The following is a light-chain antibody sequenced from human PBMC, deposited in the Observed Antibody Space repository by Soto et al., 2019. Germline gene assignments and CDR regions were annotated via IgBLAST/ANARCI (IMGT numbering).Light chain of an antibody. Sequence: DIQMTQSPSSLSASIGDRVTLTCRASQDISHFLAWYQQRPGKVPTLLIYGASTLQSGVPSRFSGTGSGTDFTLTIRSLQSVDGATEYCLQYIRDAPGMFGPGTKVE. CDR2: GAS. V-gene: IGKV1-27*01. J-gene: IGKJ1*01. CDR3: LQYIRDAPGM. CDR1: QDISHF.